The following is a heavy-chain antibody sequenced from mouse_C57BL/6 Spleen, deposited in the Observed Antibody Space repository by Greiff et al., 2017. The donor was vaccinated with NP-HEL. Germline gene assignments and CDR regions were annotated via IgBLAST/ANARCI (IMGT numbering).Heavy chain of an antibody. J-gene: IGHJ4*01. D-gene: IGHD1-1*01. CDR2: INPNNGGT. Sequence: VQLQQSGPELVKPGASVKMSCKASGYTFTDYNMHWVKQSHGKSLEWIGYINPNNGGTSYNQKFKGKATLTVNKSSSTAYMELRSLTSEESAVYYCARSRVLLRDAMDYWGQGTSVTVSS. CDR1: GYTFTDYN. V-gene: IGHV1-22*01. CDR3: ARSRVLLRDAMDY.